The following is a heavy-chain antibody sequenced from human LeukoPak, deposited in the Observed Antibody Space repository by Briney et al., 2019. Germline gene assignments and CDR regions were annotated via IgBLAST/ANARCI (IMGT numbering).Heavy chain of an antibody. CDR3: ARLGKNTMDRGATLAGYYYYYMDV. Sequence: SETLSLTCAVYGGSFSGYYWSWIRQPPGKGLEWIGEINHSGSTNYNPSLKSRVTISVDTSKNQFSLKLSSVTAADTAVYYCARLGKNTMDRGATLAGYYYYYMDVWGKGTTVTISS. D-gene: IGHD3-10*01. CDR2: INHSGST. CDR1: GGSFSGYY. V-gene: IGHV4-34*01. J-gene: IGHJ6*03.